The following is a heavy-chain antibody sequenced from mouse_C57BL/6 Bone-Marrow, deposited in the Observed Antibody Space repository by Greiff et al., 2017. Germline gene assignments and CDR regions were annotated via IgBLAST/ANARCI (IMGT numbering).Heavy chain of an antibody. J-gene: IGHJ1*03. V-gene: IGHV1-15*01. Sequence: VKLQESGAELVRPGASVTLSCKASGYTFTDYEMHWVKQTPVHGLEWIGAIDPETGGTAYNQKFKGKAILTADKSSSTAYMELRSLTSEDSAVYYCTREGPDGYYWYFDVWGTGTTVTVSS. CDR3: TREGPDGYYWYFDV. CDR1: GYTFTDYE. CDR2: IDPETGGT. D-gene: IGHD2-3*01.